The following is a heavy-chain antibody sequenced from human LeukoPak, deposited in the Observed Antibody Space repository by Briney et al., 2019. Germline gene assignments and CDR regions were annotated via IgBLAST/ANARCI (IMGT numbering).Heavy chain of an antibody. Sequence: ASVKVSCKASGYTFTDYYMHWVRQAPGQGLEWMGWINPNSGGTNYAQKFQGRVTMTRDTSISTAYMELSRLRSDDTAVYYCVRDLMTTPTWDFDYWGQGTLVTVAS. J-gene: IGHJ4*02. V-gene: IGHV1-2*02. CDR2: INPNSGGT. CDR1: GYTFTDYY. CDR3: VRDLMTTPTWDFDY. D-gene: IGHD3-16*01.